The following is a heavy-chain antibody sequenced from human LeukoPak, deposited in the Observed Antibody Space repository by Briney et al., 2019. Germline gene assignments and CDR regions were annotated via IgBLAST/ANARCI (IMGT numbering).Heavy chain of an antibody. CDR3: VKDFLYCGGDWGSGRVLDF. CDR1: GFTFSSYA. CDR2: ISSNGGST. D-gene: IGHD2-21*02. V-gene: IGHV3-64D*06. Sequence: GGSLRLSCSASGFTFSSYAMHWVRQAPGKGLEYVSAISSNGGSTYYADSVKGRFTISRDNSKNTLYLQMSSLRAEDTAVYYCVKDFLYCGGDWGSGRVLDFWGQGTLVTVSS. J-gene: IGHJ4*02.